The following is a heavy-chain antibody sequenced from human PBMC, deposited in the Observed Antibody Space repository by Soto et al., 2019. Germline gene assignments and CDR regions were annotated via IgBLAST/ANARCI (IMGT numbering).Heavy chain of an antibody. Sequence: SETLSLTCTVSGGSITSSSYYWGWIRQPPGKGLEWIGGIYYSGRSYYNPSLKSRVTMSVDTSKNQFSLTLNSVTAADAAVYYCARQRTTVVTQAYFDHWGQGALVTVSS. J-gene: IGHJ4*02. D-gene: IGHD4-17*01. CDR2: IYYSGRS. V-gene: IGHV4-39*01. CDR3: ARQRTTVVTQAYFDH. CDR1: GGSITSSSYY.